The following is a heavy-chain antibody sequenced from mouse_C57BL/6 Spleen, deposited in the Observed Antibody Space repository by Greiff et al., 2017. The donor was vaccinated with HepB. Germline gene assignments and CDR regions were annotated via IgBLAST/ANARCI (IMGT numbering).Heavy chain of an antibody. V-gene: IGHV1-42*01. J-gene: IGHJ3*01. D-gene: IGHD2-2*01. CDR1: GYSFTGYY. Sequence: EVKLMESGPELVKPGASVKISCKASGYSFTGYYMNWVKQSPEKSLEWIGEINPSTGGTTYNQKFKAKATLTVDKSSSTAYMQLKSLTSEDSAVYYCARGDMVTTGFAYWGQGTLVTVSA. CDR2: INPSTGGT. CDR3: ARGDMVTTGFAY.